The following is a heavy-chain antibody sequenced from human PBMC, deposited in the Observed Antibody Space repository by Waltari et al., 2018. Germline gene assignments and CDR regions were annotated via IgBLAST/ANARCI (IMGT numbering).Heavy chain of an antibody. V-gene: IGHV4-39*01. CDR3: ATYVGASIGTAAFDV. D-gene: IGHD3-16*01. J-gene: IGHJ3*01. CDR2: ISYSGAN. Sequence: GWSRHPPGKGLEWTATISYSGANYTNPSLKSRLTISADTFKNQFSLKLSSVTAADTAVYYCATYVGASIGTAAFDVWGRGTMVTVSS.